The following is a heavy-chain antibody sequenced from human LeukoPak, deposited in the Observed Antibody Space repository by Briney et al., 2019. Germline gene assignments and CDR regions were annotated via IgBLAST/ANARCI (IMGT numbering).Heavy chain of an antibody. Sequence: SVKVSCKASGGTFSSYTISWVRQAPGQGLEWMGRIIPILGIANYAQKFQGRVTITADKSTSTAYMELSSLRSEDTAVYYCARSGVNYYYDSSGLLYWGQGTLVTVSS. V-gene: IGHV1-69*02. CDR2: IIPILGIA. CDR1: GGTFSSYT. CDR3: ARSGVNYYYDSSGLLY. J-gene: IGHJ4*02. D-gene: IGHD3-22*01.